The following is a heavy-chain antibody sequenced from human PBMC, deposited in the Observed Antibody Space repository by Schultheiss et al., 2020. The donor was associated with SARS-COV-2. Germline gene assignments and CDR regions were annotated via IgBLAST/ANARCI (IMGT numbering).Heavy chain of an antibody. CDR2: ISYDGSNK. CDR3: ARDQGLGLTMVRPWGLDV. Sequence: GGSLRLSCAASGFTFSSYAMHWVRQAPGKGLEWVAVISYDGSNKYYADSVKGRFTISRDNSKNTLYLQMNSLKTEDTAVYYCARDQGLGLTMVRPWGLDVWGQGTTVTVSS. J-gene: IGHJ6*02. V-gene: IGHV3-30*07. CDR1: GFTFSSYA. D-gene: IGHD3-10*01.